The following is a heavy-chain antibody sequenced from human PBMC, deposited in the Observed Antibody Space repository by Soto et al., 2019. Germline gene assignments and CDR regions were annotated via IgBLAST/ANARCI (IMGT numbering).Heavy chain of an antibody. CDR2: ISSSSSYI. J-gene: IGHJ3*02. V-gene: IGHV3-21*01. CDR3: ASFEYYYDSSGSRPYAFDI. D-gene: IGHD3-22*01. CDR1: GFTFSSYS. Sequence: AGGSLRLSCAASGFTFSSYSMNWVRQAPGKGLEWVSSISSSSSYIYYADSVKGRFTISRDNAKNSLYLQMNSLRAEDTAVYYCASFEYYYDSSGSRPYAFDIWGQGTMVTVSS.